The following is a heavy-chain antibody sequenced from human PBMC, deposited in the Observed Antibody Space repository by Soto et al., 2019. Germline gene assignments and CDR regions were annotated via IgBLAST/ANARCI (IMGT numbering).Heavy chain of an antibody. D-gene: IGHD2-8*01. CDR1: GYTFTTYD. CDR2: LNTYNGNT. Sequence: QVQLVQSGAEVKKPGASVKGSSQAFGYTFTTYDISWGRQAPGQGLEWIGRLNTYNGNTNYPQSLQGRLTMTTDTSTTTAYMELRSLRSDDTAVYYCARDPYHVLMVNAPNLYGMDVWGQGTTVTVSS. V-gene: IGHV1-18*01. J-gene: IGHJ6*02. CDR3: ARDPYHVLMVNAPNLYGMDV.